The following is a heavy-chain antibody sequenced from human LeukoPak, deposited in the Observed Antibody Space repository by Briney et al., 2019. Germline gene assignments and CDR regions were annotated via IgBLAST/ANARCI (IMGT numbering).Heavy chain of an antibody. Sequence: PETLSLTCTVSGGSISSYYWSWIRQPPGKGLEWIGYIYYSGSTNYNPSLKSRVTISVDTSKNQFSLKLSSVTAADTAVYYCARHSSSWGDAFHIWGQGTMVTVSS. D-gene: IGHD6-13*01. CDR1: GGSISSYY. CDR2: IYYSGST. CDR3: ARHSSSWGDAFHI. V-gene: IGHV4-59*08. J-gene: IGHJ3*02.